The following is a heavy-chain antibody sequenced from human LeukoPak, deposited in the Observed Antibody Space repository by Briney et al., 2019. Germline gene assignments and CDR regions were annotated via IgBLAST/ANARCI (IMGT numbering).Heavy chain of an antibody. CDR2: IRYDGINK. D-gene: IGHD3-22*01. V-gene: IGHV3-30*02. CDR1: GFTFSSYG. Sequence: GGSLRLSCAASGFTFSSYGMHWVRQAPGKGLEWVAFIRYDGINKYYADSVKGRFTISRDSSKNTLYLQMKSLRAEDTAVYYCAKRFGSGYYNVDYWGQGSLVTVSS. J-gene: IGHJ4*02. CDR3: AKRFGSGYYNVDY.